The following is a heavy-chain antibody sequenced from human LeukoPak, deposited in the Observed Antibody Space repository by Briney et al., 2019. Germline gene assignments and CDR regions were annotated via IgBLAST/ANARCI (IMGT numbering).Heavy chain of an antibody. CDR1: GGSISGYW. J-gene: IGHJ4*02. D-gene: IGHD5-24*01. V-gene: IGHV4-4*07. CDR2: IYTSGST. CDR3: ARGAGAGYNLQPFDY. Sequence: SETLSLTCSVSGGSISGYWWSWIRQPAGKGLEWIGRIYTSGSTNYNPSLKSRVTVSVETSKNQFSLKLSSVTAADTAVYYCARGAGAGYNLQPFDYWGQGTLVTVSS.